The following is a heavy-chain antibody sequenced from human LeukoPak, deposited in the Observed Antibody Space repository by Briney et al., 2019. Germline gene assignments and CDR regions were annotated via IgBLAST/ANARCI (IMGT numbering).Heavy chain of an antibody. CDR3: ARETYYYGSGSYGGYYYYGMDV. D-gene: IGHD3-10*01. CDR2: IKQDGSEK. Sequence: GGSLRLSCAASGFTFSSYWMSWVRQAPGKGLEWVANIKQDGSEKYYVDSVKGRFTISRDNAKNSLYLQMNSLRAEDTAVYYCARETYYYGSGSYGGYYYYGMDVWAKGPRSPSPQ. J-gene: IGHJ6*04. CDR1: GFTFSSYW. V-gene: IGHV3-7*03.